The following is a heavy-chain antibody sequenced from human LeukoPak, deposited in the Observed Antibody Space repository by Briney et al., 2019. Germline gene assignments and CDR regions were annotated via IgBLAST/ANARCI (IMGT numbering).Heavy chain of an antibody. CDR2: IKTDGSIT. CDR1: GFSFSVFW. Sequence: GGSLRLSCAASGFSFSVFWMHWVRQAPGKGPVWVSRIKTDGSITDYADSVKGRFTISRDNSKNTLYLQMNSLRAEDTAVYYCAKEAITMVRGVRAHDAFDIWGQGTMVTVSS. CDR3: AKEAITMVRGVRAHDAFDI. V-gene: IGHV3-74*01. D-gene: IGHD3-10*01. J-gene: IGHJ3*02.